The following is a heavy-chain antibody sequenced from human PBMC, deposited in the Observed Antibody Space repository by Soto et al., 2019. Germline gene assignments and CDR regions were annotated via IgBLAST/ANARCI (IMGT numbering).Heavy chain of an antibody. V-gene: IGHV4-34*01. CDR3: ARHSSSWYNWFDP. CDR2: INHSGST. J-gene: IGHJ5*02. Sequence: SETLSLTCAVYGGSLSGHYWNWIRQPPGKGLEWIGEINHSGSTKYNPSLKSRVTISVDTSKNQFSLKLTSVTAADTAVYYCARHSSSWYNWFDPWGQGTLVTVSS. D-gene: IGHD6-13*01. CDR1: GGSLSGHY.